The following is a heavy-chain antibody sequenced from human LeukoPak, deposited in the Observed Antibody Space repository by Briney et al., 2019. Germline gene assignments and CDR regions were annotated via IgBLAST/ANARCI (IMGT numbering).Heavy chain of an antibody. CDR1: GFSFSTST. Sequence: GGSLRLSCAASGFSFSTSTMRWFRQAPGKGPEWVAVMSYDAGSNKYSADPVRGRFTISRDNSKNTLYLQMNNLRVEDTAVYHCARDLYRSSFNCDGYYFDPWGQGTLVIVSS. CDR2: MSYDAGSNK. J-gene: IGHJ5*02. D-gene: IGHD5-24*01. CDR3: ARDLYRSSFNCDGYYFDP. V-gene: IGHV3-30*04.